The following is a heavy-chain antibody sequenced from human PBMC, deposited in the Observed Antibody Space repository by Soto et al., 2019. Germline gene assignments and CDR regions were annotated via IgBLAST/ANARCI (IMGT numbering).Heavy chain of an antibody. CDR3: ARNSGYSSGWSDY. J-gene: IGHJ4*02. CDR2: ISYDGSNK. V-gene: IGHV3-30*04. Sequence: GGSLRLSCAASGFTFSSYAMHWVRQAPGKGLEWVAVISYDGSNKYYADSVKGRFTISRDNSKNTLYPQMNSLRAEDTAVYYCARNSGYSSGWSDYWGQGTLVTVSS. D-gene: IGHD6-19*01. CDR1: GFTFSSYA.